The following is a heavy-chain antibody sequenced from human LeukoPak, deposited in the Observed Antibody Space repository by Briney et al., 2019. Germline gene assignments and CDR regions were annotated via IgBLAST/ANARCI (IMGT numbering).Heavy chain of an antibody. CDR3: ASVGEYYGSGSYHFGY. CDR1: GGTFSSYA. D-gene: IGHD3-10*01. V-gene: IGHV1-69*06. CDR2: IIPIFGTA. Sequence: SVKVSCKASGGTFSSYAISWVRQAPGQGLEWMGGIIPIFGTANYAQKFQGRVTITADKSTSTAYMELSSLRSEDTAVYYCASVGEYYGSGSYHFGYWGQGTLVTVSS. J-gene: IGHJ4*02.